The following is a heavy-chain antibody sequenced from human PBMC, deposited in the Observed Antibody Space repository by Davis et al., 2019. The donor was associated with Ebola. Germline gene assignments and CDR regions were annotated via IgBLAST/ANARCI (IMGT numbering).Heavy chain of an antibody. J-gene: IGHJ6*02. Sequence: HSQTLSLTCAISGDSVSGNSGAWNWIRQSPSRGLEWLGRTYYNSKWFPDYAVSVRGRITINPDTSRNQFSLQVNSVTPEDRGVYYCVRGWGRTGMGVWGQGTTVIVSS. CDR1: GDSVSGNSGA. V-gene: IGHV6-1*01. CDR3: VRGWGRTGMGV. CDR2: TYYNSKWFP. D-gene: IGHD1-26*01.